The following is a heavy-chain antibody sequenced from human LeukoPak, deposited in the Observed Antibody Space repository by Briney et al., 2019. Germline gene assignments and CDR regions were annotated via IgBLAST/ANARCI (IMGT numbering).Heavy chain of an antibody. CDR1: GFTFSSYS. Sequence: GGSLRLSCAASGFTFSSYSMNWVRQAPGKGLEGVSYISSSSSTIYYADSVKGRFTISRDNAKNSLYLQMNSLRAEDTAVYYCARDSAPLRITMVRGVIPWGQGTLVTVSS. D-gene: IGHD3-10*01. CDR3: ARDSAPLRITMVRGVIP. CDR2: ISSSSSTI. J-gene: IGHJ5*02. V-gene: IGHV3-48*04.